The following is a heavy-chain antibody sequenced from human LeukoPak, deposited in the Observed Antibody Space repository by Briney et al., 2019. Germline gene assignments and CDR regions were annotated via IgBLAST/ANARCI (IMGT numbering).Heavy chain of an antibody. V-gene: IGHV4-59*08. Sequence: SETLSLTCTVSGGSISSYYWSWIRQPPGTGLEWIGYIYYSGSTNYNPSLKSRVTISVDTSKNQFSLKLSSVTAADTAVYYCARHGPVVAATGYYYYYGMDVWGQGTTVTVSS. CDR1: GGSISSYY. D-gene: IGHD2-15*01. J-gene: IGHJ6*02. CDR2: IYYSGST. CDR3: ARHGPVVAATGYYYYYGMDV.